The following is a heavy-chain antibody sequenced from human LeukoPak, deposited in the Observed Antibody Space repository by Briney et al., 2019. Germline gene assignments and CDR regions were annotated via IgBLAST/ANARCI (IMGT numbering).Heavy chain of an antibody. CDR3: AELGITMIGGV. V-gene: IGHV3-48*03. Sequence: GGSLRLFCAASGFLFRNYEMNWVRQAPGKGLIWISHISNTGDIIHYADFVEGRFTISRDNAKTSLYLQMNSLRAEDTAVYYCAELGITMIGGVWGKGTTVTISS. CDR2: ISNTGDII. D-gene: IGHD3-10*02. J-gene: IGHJ6*04. CDR1: GFLFRNYE.